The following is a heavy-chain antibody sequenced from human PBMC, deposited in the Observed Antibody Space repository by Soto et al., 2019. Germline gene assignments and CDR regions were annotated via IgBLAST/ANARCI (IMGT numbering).Heavy chain of an antibody. CDR2: LIPMFGTI. CDR3: ARVSYGDYSLDY. Sequence: QVQLVQSGAEVKKPGSSVKVSCKASGGAFSSSPFSWVRQAPGQGLEWMGGLIPMFGTINDAQKFQDRVTITADESTTTAHMELSSLRSEDTAIYYCARVSYGDYSLDYWGQGTPVAVSS. V-gene: IGHV1-69*01. D-gene: IGHD4-17*01. J-gene: IGHJ4*02. CDR1: GGAFSSSP.